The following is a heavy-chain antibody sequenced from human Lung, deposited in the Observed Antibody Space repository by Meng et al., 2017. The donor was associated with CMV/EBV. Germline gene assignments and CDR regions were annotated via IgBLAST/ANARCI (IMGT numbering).Heavy chain of an antibody. V-gene: IGHV3-15*01. CDR2: IKSKTDGGTT. CDR1: TFSNAW. J-gene: IGHJ4*02. CDR3: TTQTVTYCSSTSCSDY. Sequence: TFSNAWRSWVRQAPGKGLEWVGRIKSKTDGGTTDYAAPVKGRFTISRDDSKNTLYLQMNSLKTEDTAVYYCTTQTVTYCSSTSCSDYWGQGTLVTVSS. D-gene: IGHD2-2*01.